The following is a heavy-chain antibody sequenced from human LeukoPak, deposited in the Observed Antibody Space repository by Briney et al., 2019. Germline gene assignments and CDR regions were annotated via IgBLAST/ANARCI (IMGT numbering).Heavy chain of an antibody. V-gene: IGHV3-30-3*01. Sequence: AGGSLRLFCAASGFTFSSYAMHWVRQAPGKGLEWVAVISYDGSNKYYADSVKGRFTISRDNSKNTLYLQMNSLRAEDTAVYYCARDIDPAAITDAFDIWGQGTMVTVSS. J-gene: IGHJ3*02. CDR3: ARDIDPAAITDAFDI. CDR2: ISYDGSNK. D-gene: IGHD2-2*01. CDR1: GFTFSSYA.